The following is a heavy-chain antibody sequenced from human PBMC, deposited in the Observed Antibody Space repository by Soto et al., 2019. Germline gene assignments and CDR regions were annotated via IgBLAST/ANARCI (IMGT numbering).Heavy chain of an antibody. CDR1: GFTFSDYY. D-gene: IGHD2-15*01. V-gene: IGHV3-11*01. CDR3: ARRGYCSGGSCYIRMDV. Sequence: QVQLVESGGGLVKPGGSLRLSCAAYGFTFSDYYMTWIRQAPGKGLEWVSYISSGGSAIYYADSVKGRFTISRDNAKNSLYLQMNSLRGEDTAVYYCARRGYCSGGSCYIRMDVWGKGTTVTVSS. J-gene: IGHJ6*03. CDR2: ISSGGSAI.